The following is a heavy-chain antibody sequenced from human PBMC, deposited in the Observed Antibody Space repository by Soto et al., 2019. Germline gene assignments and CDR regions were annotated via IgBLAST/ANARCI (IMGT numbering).Heavy chain of an antibody. CDR1: DFTFDGHG. CDR3: AKGPIAAAGSNWFDS. Sequence: GESLKICCAASDFTFDGHGMSWVRQAPGKGPEWVSTISPGGINTHYADSVRGRFTISRDNSRNTLDLQMSSLRAEDTAVYYCAKGPIAAAGSNWFDSWGQGTLVTVSS. V-gene: IGHV3-23*01. D-gene: IGHD6-13*01. J-gene: IGHJ5*01. CDR2: ISPGGINT.